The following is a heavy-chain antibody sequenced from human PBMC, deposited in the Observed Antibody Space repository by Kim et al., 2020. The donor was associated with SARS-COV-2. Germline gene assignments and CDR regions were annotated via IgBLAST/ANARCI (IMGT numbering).Heavy chain of an antibody. V-gene: IGHV3-7*01. D-gene: IGHD3-10*01. CDR3: ANPRDGGKFIY. Sequence: GGSLRLSCAASGFTFSNYWMSWVRQAPGKGPEWVASIKSDGSEKKYVDSVKGRFTISRDNAKNSLDLQMNSLRVEDTALYYCANPRDGGKFIYWGQGTPVTVSS. CDR2: IKSDGSEK. J-gene: IGHJ4*02. CDR1: GFTFSNYW.